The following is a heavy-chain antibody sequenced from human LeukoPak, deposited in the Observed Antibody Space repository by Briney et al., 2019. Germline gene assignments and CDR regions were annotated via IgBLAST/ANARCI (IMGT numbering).Heavy chain of an antibody. CDR3: ARDRDSSGWHVADY. CDR1: VYTFRSYD. Sequence: ASVKVSCKASVYTFRSYDITWVRQAPGQGLEWMGWISPNNGNTNYAQKFQGRVTMTTDTPTSTAYMEMRSLRSDDTAVYYCARDRDSSGWHVADYWGQGTLVTVSS. V-gene: IGHV1-18*01. D-gene: IGHD6-19*01. J-gene: IGHJ4*02. CDR2: ISPNNGNT.